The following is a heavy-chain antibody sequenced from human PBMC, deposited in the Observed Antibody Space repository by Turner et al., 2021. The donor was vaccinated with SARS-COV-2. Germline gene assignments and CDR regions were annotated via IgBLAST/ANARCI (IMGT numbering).Heavy chain of an antibody. D-gene: IGHD3-22*01. CDR2: ISSSSSYI. Sequence: EVQLVESGGGLVKPGGSLRLSCAASVFTFSSYSMNWVRQAPGKGLEWVSSISSSSSYIYYADSVKGRFTISRDNAKNSLYLQMNSLRAEDTAVYYCARWDNYYDSSGYYPDAFDIWGQGTMVTVSS. V-gene: IGHV3-21*01. J-gene: IGHJ3*02. CDR3: ARWDNYYDSSGYYPDAFDI. CDR1: VFTFSSYS.